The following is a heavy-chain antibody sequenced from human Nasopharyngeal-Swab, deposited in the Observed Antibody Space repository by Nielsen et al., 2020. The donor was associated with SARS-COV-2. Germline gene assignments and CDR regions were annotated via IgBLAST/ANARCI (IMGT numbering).Heavy chain of an antibody. V-gene: IGHV4-30-4*01. Sequence: SETLSLTCTLSGASISSVDYYWSWIRQPPGKGLEWIGYIYYSGSTYYNPSLKSRVTISVDTSKNQFSLKLSSVTAADTAVYYCAREKYCSSTSCYAWAPYNWFDPWGQGTLVTVSS. CDR3: AREKYCSSTSCYAWAPYNWFDP. J-gene: IGHJ5*02. CDR2: IYYSGST. D-gene: IGHD2-2*01. CDR1: GASISSVDYY.